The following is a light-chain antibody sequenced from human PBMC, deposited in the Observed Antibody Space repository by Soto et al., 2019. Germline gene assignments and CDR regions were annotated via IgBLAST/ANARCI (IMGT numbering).Light chain of an antibody. Sequence: DIQMTQSPSSLSASVGDRVTITCRTSQNISKYLNWYQQKPVRAPKLLIYVASSLHSGVPSRFSGSGSGTDFTLTISSLQSEDLATYYCQQSYNNPRTFGQGTNVEIK. CDR3: QQSYNNPRT. CDR1: QNISKY. V-gene: IGKV1-39*01. J-gene: IGKJ1*01. CDR2: VAS.